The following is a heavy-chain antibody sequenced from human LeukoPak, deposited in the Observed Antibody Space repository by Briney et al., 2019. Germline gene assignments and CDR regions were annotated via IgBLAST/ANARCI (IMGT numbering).Heavy chain of an antibody. Sequence: SVKVSCKASGGTFSSYAISWVRQAPGQGLEWMGGIIPIFGTTNYAQKFQGRVTITADESTSTAYMELSSLRSEDTAVYYCARDPWAGTRYTSQNWFDPWSQGTLVTVSS. CDR3: ARDPWAGTRYTSQNWFDP. CDR1: GGTFSSYA. CDR2: IIPIFGTT. V-gene: IGHV1-69*13. J-gene: IGHJ5*02. D-gene: IGHD1-7*01.